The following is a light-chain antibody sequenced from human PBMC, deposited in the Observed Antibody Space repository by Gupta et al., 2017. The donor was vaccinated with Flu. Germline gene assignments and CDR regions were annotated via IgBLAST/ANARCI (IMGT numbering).Light chain of an antibody. CDR2: GNS. V-gene: IGLV1-40*01. Sequence: QSGLTPPPSVSAAPGQGVPISCTWSSSNIGAGYDVHWYQQLPGTAPKPLIYGNSNRPSGFPDRFSGSKSGTSASLAITGLQAEDEADYYCQSYDSSLSGYVFGTGTKVTVL. J-gene: IGLJ1*01. CDR3: QSYDSSLSGYV. CDR1: SSNIGAGYD.